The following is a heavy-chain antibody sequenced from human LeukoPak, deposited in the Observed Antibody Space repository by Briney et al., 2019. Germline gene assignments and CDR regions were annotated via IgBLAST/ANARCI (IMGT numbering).Heavy chain of an antibody. CDR1: GGSVSSGGYY. CDR2: IYYSGST. D-gene: IGHD5-18*01. CDR3: AREAMYSYGNNFDY. V-gene: IGHV4-61*08. Sequence: SETLSLTCTVSGGSVSSGGYYWSWIRQPPGKGLEWIGYIYYSGSTNYNPSLKSRVTISVDTSKNQFSLKLSSVTAADTAVYHCAREAMYSYGNNFDYWGQGTLVTVSS. J-gene: IGHJ4*02.